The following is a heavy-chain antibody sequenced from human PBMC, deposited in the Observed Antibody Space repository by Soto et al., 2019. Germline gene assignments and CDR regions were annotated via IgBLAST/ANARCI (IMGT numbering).Heavy chain of an antibody. V-gene: IGHV3-23*01. Sequence: RLSCAASGFTFSSYATSWVRQAPGKGLEWVSAISGSGGSTYYADSVKGRFTISRDNSKNTLYLQMNSLRAEDTAVYYCAKLRETYYDILTGYSGLVAIGYWGQGTLVTVSS. CDR1: GFTFSSYA. CDR3: AKLRETYYDILTGYSGLVAIGY. CDR2: ISGSGGST. J-gene: IGHJ4*02. D-gene: IGHD3-9*01.